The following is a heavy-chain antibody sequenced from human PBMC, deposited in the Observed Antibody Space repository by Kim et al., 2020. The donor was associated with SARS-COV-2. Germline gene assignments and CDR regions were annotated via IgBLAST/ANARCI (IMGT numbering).Heavy chain of an antibody. CDR3: ARGSGWAFDY. Sequence: ASVKVSCKASGYTFINYVMHWVRPAPGQRLEWMGLISIGHDDTKYSQKFRGRVTITRDTTASTAYMELSSLRSEDTAVYYCARGSGWAFDYWGQGPLVTV. J-gene: IGHJ4*02. V-gene: IGHV1-3*04. CDR1: GYTFINYV. CDR2: ISIGHDDT. D-gene: IGHD6-19*01.